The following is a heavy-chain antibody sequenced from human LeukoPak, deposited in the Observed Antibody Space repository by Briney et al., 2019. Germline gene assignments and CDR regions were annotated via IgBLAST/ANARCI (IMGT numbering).Heavy chain of an antibody. CDR2: ISSSGSTI. Sequence: GGSLRLSCAASGFTFSDYYMSWIRQAPGKGLEWVSYISSSGSTIYYADSVMGRFTISRDNAKNSLYLQMNSLSVEDTAVYFCARSPATGTTDFWGQGTLVTVSS. V-gene: IGHV3-11*04. CDR1: GFTFSDYY. D-gene: IGHD1-7*01. J-gene: IGHJ4*02. CDR3: ARSPATGTTDF.